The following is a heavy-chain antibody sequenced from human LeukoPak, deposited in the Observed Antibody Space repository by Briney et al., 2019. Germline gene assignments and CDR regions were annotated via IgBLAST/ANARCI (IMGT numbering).Heavy chain of an antibody. J-gene: IGHJ6*02. D-gene: IGHD2-15*01. CDR1: GFTFSSYE. V-gene: IGHV3-48*03. CDR2: ISSSGSTI. Sequence: GGSLRLSCAASGFTFSSYEMNWVRQAPGKGLEWVSYISSSGSTICYADSVKGRFTISRDNAKNSLYLQMNSLRAEDTAVYYCHGTVGYCSGGSCLRGMDVWGQGTTVTVSS. CDR3: HGTVGYCSGGSCLRGMDV.